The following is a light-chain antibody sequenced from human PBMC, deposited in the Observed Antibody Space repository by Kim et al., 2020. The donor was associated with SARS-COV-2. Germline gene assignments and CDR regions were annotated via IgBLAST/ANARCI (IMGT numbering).Light chain of an antibody. CDR1: RRVGSD. CDR2: GAS. J-gene: IGKJ1*01. CDR3: QQYNNWPPWT. V-gene: IGKV3-15*01. Sequence: SQGKRAPPSGRAGRRVGSDVAWYNNKHGQTPRLLIYGASTRATGIPARFSGGGSGTEFTLTISSLQSEDFAVCYCQQYNNWPPWTFGQGTKVDIK.